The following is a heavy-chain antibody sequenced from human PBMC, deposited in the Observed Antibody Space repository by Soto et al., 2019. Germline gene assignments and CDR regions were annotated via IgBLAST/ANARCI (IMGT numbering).Heavy chain of an antibody. V-gene: IGHV4-59*01. J-gene: IGHJ5*02. CDR1: GGSISSYY. CDR3: ARDFGVRGVKYNWFDP. Sequence: SETLSLTCTVSGGSISSYYWSWIRHPPGKGLVWIGYIYYRGSTNYNPSLKSRVTISVDTSKNQFSLKLSSVTAADTAVYYCARDFGVRGVKYNWFDPWGQGTLVTVSS. D-gene: IGHD3-10*01. CDR2: IYYRGST.